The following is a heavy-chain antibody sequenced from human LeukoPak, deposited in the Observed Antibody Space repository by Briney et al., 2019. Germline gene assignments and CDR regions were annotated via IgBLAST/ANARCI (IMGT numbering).Heavy chain of an antibody. V-gene: IGHV3-23*01. Sequence: GGSLRLSCAASGFTFSSYAMSWVRQAPGKGLEWVSAISGNGGTTYYADSVKGRFTISRDNSKNTLYLQMNSLRAEDTAVYYCAKGSGSYYSCYFDYWGQGTLVTVSS. J-gene: IGHJ4*02. CDR1: GFTFSSYA. CDR2: ISGNGGTT. D-gene: IGHD1-26*01. CDR3: AKGSGSYYSCYFDY.